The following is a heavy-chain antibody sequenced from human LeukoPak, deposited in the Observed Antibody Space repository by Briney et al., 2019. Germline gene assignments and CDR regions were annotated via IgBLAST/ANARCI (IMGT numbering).Heavy chain of an antibody. CDR2: ISYDGSDK. CDR3: AKEGGPLGYSSGSFYYYMDV. V-gene: IGHV3-30*18. Sequence: PGGSLRLSCVPSGFTFSNYVMHWVRQALGKGLEWVAVISYDGSDKYYAASVRGRFIISRDNTKNTLYLQMNSLRAEDTALYYCAKEGGPLGYSSGSFYYYMDVWGKGTTVTVSS. CDR1: GFTFSNYV. D-gene: IGHD5-18*01. J-gene: IGHJ6*03.